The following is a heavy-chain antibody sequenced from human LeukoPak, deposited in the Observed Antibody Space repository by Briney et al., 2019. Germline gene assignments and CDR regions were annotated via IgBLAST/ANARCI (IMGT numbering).Heavy chain of an antibody. CDR3: ARAPGYSYGQFDP. V-gene: IGHV4-30-2*01. Sequence: SQTLSLTCAVSGGSINSGGYSWSWIRQPPGKGLEWIGYIYHSGSTYYNPSLKSRVTISVDRSKNQFSLKLSSVTAADTAVYYCARAPGYSYGQFDPWGQGTLVTVSS. CDR2: IYHSGST. D-gene: IGHD5-18*01. CDR1: GGSINSGGYS. J-gene: IGHJ5*02.